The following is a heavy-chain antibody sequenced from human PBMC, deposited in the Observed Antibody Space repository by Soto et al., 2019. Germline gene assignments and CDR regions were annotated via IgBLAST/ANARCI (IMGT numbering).Heavy chain of an antibody. CDR2: IYYSGST. J-gene: IGHJ4*02. CDR1: GGSISSGGYY. CDR3: ASGVYGAYFFDY. D-gene: IGHD4-17*01. V-gene: IGHV4-31*03. Sequence: QVQLQESGPGLVKPSQTLSLTCTVSGGSISSGGYYWSWIRQHPGKGLEWIGYIYYSGSTYYNPSLTSRVTITVYTSKNQYSLKLSSVTDADTDVYYSASGVYGAYFFDYWGQGTLVTVSS.